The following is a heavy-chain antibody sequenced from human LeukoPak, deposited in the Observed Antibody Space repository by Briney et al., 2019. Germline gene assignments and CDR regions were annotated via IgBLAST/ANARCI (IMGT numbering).Heavy chain of an antibody. J-gene: IGHJ1*01. CDR3: ARDSRDGREEYFQH. V-gene: IGHV4-59*01. Sequence: SETLSLTCTVSGGSISSYYWSWIRQPPGKGLEWIGYIYYSGSTNYNPSLKSRVTISVDTSKNQFSLKLSSVTAADTAVYYCARDSRDGREEYFQHWGQGTLVTVSS. CDR2: IYYSGST. CDR1: GGSISSYY. D-gene: IGHD5-24*01.